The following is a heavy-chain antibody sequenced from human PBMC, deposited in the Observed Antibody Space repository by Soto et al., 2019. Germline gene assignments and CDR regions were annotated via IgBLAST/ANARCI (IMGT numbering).Heavy chain of an antibody. D-gene: IGHD3-10*01. CDR1: GGSISSYY. Sequence: PSETLSLTCTVSGGSISSYYWSWIRQPPGRGLEWIGYIYYSGSTNYKPSLKSRVTISVDTSENQFSLKLSSVTAADTAVYYCVRVSPNHYGYKREYNWFDPWGQGTPVTVS. J-gene: IGHJ5*02. CDR2: IYYSGST. V-gene: IGHV4-59*01. CDR3: VRVSPNHYGYKREYNWFDP.